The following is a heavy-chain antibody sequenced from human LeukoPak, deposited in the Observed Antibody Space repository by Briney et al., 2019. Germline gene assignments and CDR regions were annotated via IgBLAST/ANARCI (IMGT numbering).Heavy chain of an antibody. CDR2: ISGNGGYI. V-gene: IGHV3-23*01. J-gene: IGHJ4*02. D-gene: IGHD3-10*01. CDR1: GFTFSTYA. Sequence: PGGSLRLSCAASGFTFSTYAMAWVRQAPGKGLEWVSTISGNGGYIKSADSVKGRFTISRDNSKNTLHLQMKSLRAEDTAVYYCASRYGSGSQHPFDYWGQGTLVTVSS. CDR3: ASRYGSGSQHPFDY.